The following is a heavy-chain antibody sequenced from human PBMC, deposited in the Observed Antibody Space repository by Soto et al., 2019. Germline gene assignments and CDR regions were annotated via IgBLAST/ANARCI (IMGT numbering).Heavy chain of an antibody. Sequence: ASVKVSCKASGYTFTSYYMHWLRQAPGQGLEWMGIINPSGGSTSYAQKFQGRVTMTRDTSTSTVYMELSSLRSEDTAVYYCASYAATVTRDWYFDYWGQVTMFTVSS. D-gene: IGHD4-17*01. CDR3: ASYAATVTRDWYFDY. CDR1: GYTFTSYY. CDR2: INPSGGST. V-gene: IGHV1-46*01. J-gene: IGHJ4*02.